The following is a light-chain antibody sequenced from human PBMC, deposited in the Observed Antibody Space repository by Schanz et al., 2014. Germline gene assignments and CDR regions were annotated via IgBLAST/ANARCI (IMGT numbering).Light chain of an antibody. J-gene: IGLJ3*02. CDR3: CSYAGSYTYWV. Sequence: QSALTQPRSVSGSPGQSVTISCTGTSSDVGGYDYVSWYQQHPGKAPKLMICDVSKRPSGVPDRFSGSKSDNTASLTISGLQAEDEADYYCCSYAGSYTYWVFGGGTKL. V-gene: IGLV2-11*01. CDR2: DVS. CDR1: SSDVGGYDY.